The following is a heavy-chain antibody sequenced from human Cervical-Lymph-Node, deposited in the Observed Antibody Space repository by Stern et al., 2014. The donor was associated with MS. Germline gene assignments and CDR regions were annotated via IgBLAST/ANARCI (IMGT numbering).Heavy chain of an antibody. J-gene: IGHJ4*02. Sequence: QVQLVQSGAEVKKPGSSVKVSCKASGGTFSNHVISWVRQAPGQGLEWMGGTIPIFGKAIYAQKFQGRVTIPADESTRAAYMELSSLRSEDTAVYYCARAAYSTSSYNYWGQGTLVTVSA. CDR2: TIPIFGKA. V-gene: IGHV1-69*01. CDR1: GGTFSNHV. CDR3: ARAAYSTSSYNY. D-gene: IGHD2/OR15-2a*01.